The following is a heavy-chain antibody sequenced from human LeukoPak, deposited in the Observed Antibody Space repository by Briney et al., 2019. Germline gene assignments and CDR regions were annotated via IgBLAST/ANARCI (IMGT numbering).Heavy chain of an antibody. Sequence: SETLSLTCAVYGGSFSGYYWSWLRQPPGKGLEWIGEINHSGSTNYNPSLKSRVTISVDTSKNQFSLKLSSVTAADTAVYYCARGRGPYYDSSGYYRWGQGTLVTVSS. CDR3: ARGRGPYYDSSGYYR. CDR2: INHSGST. D-gene: IGHD3-22*01. CDR1: GGSFSGYY. J-gene: IGHJ4*02. V-gene: IGHV4-34*01.